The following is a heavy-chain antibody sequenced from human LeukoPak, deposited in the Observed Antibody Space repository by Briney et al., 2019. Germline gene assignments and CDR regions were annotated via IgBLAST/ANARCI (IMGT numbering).Heavy chain of an antibody. D-gene: IGHD6-6*01. CDR2: INPDSGGT. Sequence: ASVKVSCKASGYTXTDYYMHWVRQAPGQGLEWMGWINPDSGGTNYAQKFQGRVTMARDTSISTVYMELSRLRSDDTAVYYCARDGKDIAVRLFDYWGQGTLVTVSS. V-gene: IGHV1-2*02. J-gene: IGHJ4*02. CDR1: GYTXTDYY. CDR3: ARDGKDIAVRLFDY.